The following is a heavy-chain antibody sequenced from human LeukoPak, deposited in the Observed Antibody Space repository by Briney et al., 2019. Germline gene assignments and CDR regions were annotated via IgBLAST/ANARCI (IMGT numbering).Heavy chain of an antibody. Sequence: PGGSLRLSCAASGFTFSSYSMNWVRQAPGKGLEWVSYISSSSSTIYYADSVKGRFTISRDNTKNSLYLQMNSLRAEDTAVYYCARDGIAVAVDYWGQGTLVTVSS. J-gene: IGHJ4*02. CDR2: ISSSSSTI. CDR1: GFTFSSYS. V-gene: IGHV3-48*04. CDR3: ARDGIAVAVDY. D-gene: IGHD6-19*01.